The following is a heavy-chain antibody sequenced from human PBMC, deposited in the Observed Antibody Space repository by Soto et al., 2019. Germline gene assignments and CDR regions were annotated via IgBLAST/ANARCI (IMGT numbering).Heavy chain of an antibody. D-gene: IGHD3-9*01. CDR3: ARSAYYDILTGYYNVMGY. J-gene: IGHJ4*02. Sequence: QVQLVQSGAEVKKPGASVKVSCKASGYTFTSYGISWVRQAPGQGLEWMGWTSAYNGNTNYAQKLQGRVTMTTDTSTSTAYMELRGRRSDDTAVYYCARSAYYDILTGYYNVMGYWGQGTLVTVSS. V-gene: IGHV1-18*01. CDR2: TSAYNGNT. CDR1: GYTFTSYG.